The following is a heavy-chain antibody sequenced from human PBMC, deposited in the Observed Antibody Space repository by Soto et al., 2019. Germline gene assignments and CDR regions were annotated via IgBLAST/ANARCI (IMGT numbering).Heavy chain of an antibody. Sequence: GESLKISCKGSGYSFTSYWISWVRQMPGKGLEWMGRIDPSDSYTNYSPSFQGHVTISADKSISTAYLQWSSLKASDTAMYYCARQLRGSHSSGWYPPPGMDVWGQGTTVTVSS. J-gene: IGHJ6*02. D-gene: IGHD6-19*01. CDR3: ARQLRGSHSSGWYPPPGMDV. CDR2: IDPSDSYT. CDR1: GYSFTSYW. V-gene: IGHV5-10-1*01.